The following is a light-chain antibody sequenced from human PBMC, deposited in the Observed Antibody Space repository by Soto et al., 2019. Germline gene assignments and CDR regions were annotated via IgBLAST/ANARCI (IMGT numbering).Light chain of an antibody. CDR2: DVS. V-gene: IGLV2-14*01. Sequence: QSALTQPASVSGSPGQSITISCTGTSSDVGGYNYVSWYQQHPGKAPKRMIYDVSNRPSGVSNRFSGSKSGNTASLTISGLQAEDEADYYCSSYTSSSTPCVFGTGTKLTVL. CDR1: SSDVGGYNY. CDR3: SSYTSSSTPCV. J-gene: IGLJ1*01.